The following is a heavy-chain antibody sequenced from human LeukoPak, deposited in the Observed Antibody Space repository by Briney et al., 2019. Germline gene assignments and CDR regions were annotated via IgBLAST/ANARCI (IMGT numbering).Heavy chain of an antibody. Sequence: VASVKVSCKASGCTFTDYYIHWVRQPPAQGLDWMGWINPNSGGTNYAQKVKGRVTMTRDTSISTAYMKLSRMRSDDTAVYYCASPSGSYYFDYWGQGTLVTVSS. V-gene: IGHV1-2*02. D-gene: IGHD1-26*01. CDR3: ASPSGSYYFDY. CDR1: GCTFTDYY. J-gene: IGHJ4*02. CDR2: INPNSGGT.